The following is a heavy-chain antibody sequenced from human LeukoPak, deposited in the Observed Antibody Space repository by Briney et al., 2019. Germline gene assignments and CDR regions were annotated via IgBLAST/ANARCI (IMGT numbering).Heavy chain of an antibody. CDR3: ARDSEYCGGDCYSAKTY. Sequence: ASVKVSCKASGYTFTGYYMHWVRQAPGQGLEWMGWISAYNGNTSYAQKLQGRVTMTTDTSTSTAYMELRSLRSDDTAVYYCARDSEYCGGDCYSAKTYWGQGTLVTVSS. D-gene: IGHD2-21*02. J-gene: IGHJ4*02. V-gene: IGHV1-18*04. CDR1: GYTFTGYY. CDR2: ISAYNGNT.